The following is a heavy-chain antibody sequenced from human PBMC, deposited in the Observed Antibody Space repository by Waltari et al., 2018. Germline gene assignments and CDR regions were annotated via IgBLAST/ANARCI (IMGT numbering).Heavy chain of an antibody. CDR1: GFIFSSYA. CDR3: AKDRSLTSWFDP. Sequence: EVQLLESGGGLVQPGGSLRLSCAASGFIFSSYAMSWVRQAPGKGLEWVSAISGSGGSTYYADAVKGRFTISRDNSKNTLYLQMNSLRAEDTAVYYCAKDRSLTSWFDPWGQGTLVTVSS. J-gene: IGHJ5*02. CDR2: ISGSGGST. V-gene: IGHV3-23*01.